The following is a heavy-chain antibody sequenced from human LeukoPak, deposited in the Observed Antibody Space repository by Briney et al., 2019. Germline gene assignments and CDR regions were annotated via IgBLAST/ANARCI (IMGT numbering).Heavy chain of an antibody. CDR3: ARGGSSWYGLYFDY. V-gene: IGHV3-21*01. J-gene: IGHJ4*02. D-gene: IGHD6-13*01. Sequence: GGSLRLSCAASGFTFSSYAMSWVRQAPGKGLEWVSSISSSSSYIYYADSVKGRFTISRDNAKNSLYLQMNSLRAEDTAVYYCARGGSSWYGLYFDYWGQGTLVTVSS. CDR2: ISSSSSYI. CDR1: GFTFSSYA.